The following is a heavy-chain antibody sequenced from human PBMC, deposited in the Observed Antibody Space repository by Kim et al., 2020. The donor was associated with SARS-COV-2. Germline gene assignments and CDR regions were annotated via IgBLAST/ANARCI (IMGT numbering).Heavy chain of an antibody. CDR1: GGSISSSSYY. CDR2: IYYSGST. J-gene: IGHJ5*02. V-gene: IGHV4-39*01. D-gene: IGHD2-2*01. CDR3: ARHQIGYCSSTSCYFHTNWFDP. Sequence: SETLSLTCTVSGGSISSSSYYWGWIRQPPGKGLEWIGSIYYSGSTYYNPSLKSRVTISVDTSKNQFSLKLSSVTAADTAVYYCARHQIGYCSSTSCYFHTNWFDPWGQGTLVTVSS.